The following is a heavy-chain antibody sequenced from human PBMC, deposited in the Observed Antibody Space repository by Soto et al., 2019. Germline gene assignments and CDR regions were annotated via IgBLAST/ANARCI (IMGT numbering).Heavy chain of an antibody. CDR1: GFTLSDHF. CDR3: VRSQGPTGMDV. CDR2: STNKANSYTT. V-gene: IGHV3-72*01. Sequence: EVQVVESGGGLVQPGGSLRLSCAASGFTLSDHFVDWVRQAPGKGLEWVGRSTNKANSYTTTYAASVQGRFTISRDGSNNTLFLQLNGLKTEDTAVYYCVRSQGPTGMDVWGQGTTVTVSS. J-gene: IGHJ6*02.